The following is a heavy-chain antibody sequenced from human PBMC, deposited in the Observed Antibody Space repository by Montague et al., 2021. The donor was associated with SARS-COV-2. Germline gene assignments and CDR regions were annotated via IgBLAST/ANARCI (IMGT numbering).Heavy chain of an antibody. Sequence: SETLSLTCTVDGGSISSSSNYWGWIRQTPGKGLEWIGSIDYSGRTYYTPSLKSRVTISVDTSKNQFSLKLSSVTAADTAVYYCARQEPIVVVVAAARGWFDPWGQGTLVTVSS. CDR3: ARQEPIVVVVAAARGWFDP. V-gene: IGHV4-39*01. CDR2: IDYSGRT. D-gene: IGHD2-15*01. J-gene: IGHJ5*02. CDR1: GGSISSSSNY.